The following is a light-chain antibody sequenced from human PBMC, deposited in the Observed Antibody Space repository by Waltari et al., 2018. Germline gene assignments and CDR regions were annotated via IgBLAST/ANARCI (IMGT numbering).Light chain of an antibody. Sequence: QLVLTQSPSASASLGASVKLTCTLSRGHSSNIIAWHQQQPEQGPRYLMKVNSAGSHSKGDKIPVRFSGSSAGAERYLTISSRQSEDEADYYCQTGGHGTWVFGGGTKLTVL. CDR3: QTGGHGTWV. J-gene: IGLJ3*02. CDR2: VNSAGSH. CDR1: RGHSSNI. V-gene: IGLV4-69*01.